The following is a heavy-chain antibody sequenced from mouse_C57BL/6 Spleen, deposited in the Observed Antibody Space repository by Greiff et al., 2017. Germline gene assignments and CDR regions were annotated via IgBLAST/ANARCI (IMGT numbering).Heavy chain of an antibody. D-gene: IGHD4-1*02. Sequence: EVMLVESGGGLVQPGGSMKLSCVASGFTFSNYWMNWVRQSPEKGLEWVAQIRLKSDNYATHYAESVKGRFTISRDDSKSSVYLQMNNLRAEDTGIYYCAGPQLGYYFDDWGQGTTLTVSS. CDR1: GFTFSNYW. V-gene: IGHV6-3*01. CDR2: IRLKSDNYAT. CDR3: AGPQLGYYFDD. J-gene: IGHJ2*01.